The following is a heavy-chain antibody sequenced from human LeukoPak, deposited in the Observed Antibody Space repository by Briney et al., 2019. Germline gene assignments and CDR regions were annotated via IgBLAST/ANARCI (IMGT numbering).Heavy chain of an antibody. Sequence: GGSLRLSCAASGFTFADYGMSWVRQAPGKGLEWVSGINWNGGSTGYADSVKGRFTISRDNAKNSLYLQMNSLRAEDTALYYCARAGVWGRQLGVVDYYYYMDVWGKGTTVTISS. D-gene: IGHD2-15*01. CDR2: INWNGGST. CDR3: ARAGVWGRQLGVVDYYYYMDV. CDR1: GFTFADYG. V-gene: IGHV3-20*04. J-gene: IGHJ6*03.